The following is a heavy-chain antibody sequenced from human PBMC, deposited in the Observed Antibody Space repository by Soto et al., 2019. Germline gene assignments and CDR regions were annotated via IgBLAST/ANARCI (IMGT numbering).Heavy chain of an antibody. CDR1: GGTFSSYA. CDR2: IIPIFGTA. D-gene: IGHD6-25*01. Sequence: ASVKVSCKASGGTFSSYAISWVRQAPGQGLEWMGGIIPIFGTANYAQKFQGRVTITADESTSTAYMELSSLRSEDTAVYYCARDGGNSSAAVRYYYYYYGMDGWGQGTTVTVSS. CDR3: ARDGGNSSAAVRYYYYYYGMDG. V-gene: IGHV1-69*13. J-gene: IGHJ6*02.